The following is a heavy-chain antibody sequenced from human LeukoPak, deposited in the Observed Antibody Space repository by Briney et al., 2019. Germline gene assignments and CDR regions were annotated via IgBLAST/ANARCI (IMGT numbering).Heavy chain of an antibody. CDR3: ARHPELYFFDY. Sequence: SETLSLTCTVSGASTSSYYWSWIRQPPGKGLEWIGYISYSGSTNYNPSLKSRVTISADTSKNQVSLTLSSVTAADTAVYYCARHPELYFFDYWGQGTLVTVSS. V-gene: IGHV4-59*08. D-gene: IGHD3-10*01. CDR1: GASTSSYY. J-gene: IGHJ4*02. CDR2: ISYSGST.